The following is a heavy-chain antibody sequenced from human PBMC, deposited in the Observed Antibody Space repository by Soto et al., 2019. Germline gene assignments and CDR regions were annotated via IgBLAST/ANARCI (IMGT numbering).Heavy chain of an antibody. CDR3: ARDLVAAAAVS. CDR2: ISSSSIYI. CDR1: GFTFSSYR. D-gene: IGHD6-13*01. Sequence: PGGSLGLSCAASGFTFSSYRMTWVRQAPGKGLDWVSSISSSSIYIYYADSVKGRFTISIANAKNSLYLQMNSLRAEDTAVYYCARDLVAAAAVSWGQGTLVTVSS. V-gene: IGHV3-21*01. J-gene: IGHJ4*02.